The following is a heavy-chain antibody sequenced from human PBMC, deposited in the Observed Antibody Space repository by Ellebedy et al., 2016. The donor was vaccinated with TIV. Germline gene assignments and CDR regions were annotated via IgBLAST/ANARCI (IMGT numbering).Heavy chain of an antibody. J-gene: IGHJ5*02. V-gene: IGHV3-11*05. Sequence: GGSLRLSXAASGFTFSDYYMSWIRQAPGKGLEWVSYISSSGSYTTYADSVKGRFTISRDNAKNTLDLQMNSLRVEDTAVYYCTKGGNGFDLWGLGTLVTVSS. CDR2: ISSSGSYT. D-gene: IGHD5-12*01. CDR1: GFTFSDYY. CDR3: TKGGNGFDL.